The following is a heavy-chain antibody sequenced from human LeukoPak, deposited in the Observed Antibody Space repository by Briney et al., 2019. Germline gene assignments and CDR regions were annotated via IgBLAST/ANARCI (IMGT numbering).Heavy chain of an antibody. J-gene: IGHJ4*02. CDR3: ARGTGRSGRSTGFDY. D-gene: IGHD6-19*01. Sequence: PSETLSLTCAVYGGSFSGYYWSWIRQPPGKGLEWIGEINHSGSTNYNPSLKSGVTISVDTSKNQFSLKLSSVTAADTAVYYCARGTGRSGRSTGFDYWGQGTLVTVSS. V-gene: IGHV4-34*01. CDR2: INHSGST. CDR1: GGSFSGYY.